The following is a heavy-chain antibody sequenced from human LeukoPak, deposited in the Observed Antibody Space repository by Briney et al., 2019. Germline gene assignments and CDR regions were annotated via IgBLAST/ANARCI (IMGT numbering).Heavy chain of an antibody. CDR3: ARGWGPYDGSAYYFGLDY. CDR1: GFTFDEYG. V-gene: IGHV3-20*04. J-gene: IGHJ4*02. D-gene: IGHD3-22*01. CDR2: MDWNGGTT. Sequence: GGSLRLSCAASGFTFDEYGMSWVRQAPGKGLEWVAGMDWNGGTTGYADSVKGRFIISRDNAKNSVSLQLNSLRAEDTALYYCARGWGPYDGSAYYFGLDYWGQGTPVTVSS.